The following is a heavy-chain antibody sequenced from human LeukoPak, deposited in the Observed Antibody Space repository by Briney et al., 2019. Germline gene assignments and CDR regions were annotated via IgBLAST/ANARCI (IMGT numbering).Heavy chain of an antibody. CDR1: GGSFSGYY. V-gene: IGHV4-34*01. Sequence: SETLSLTCAVYGGSFSGYYWSWIRQPPGKGLEWIGEINHSGSTNYNPSLKSRVTISVDTSKNQFSLKLSSVTAADTAVYYCAKDLEQQLVLAGYYYYYNGMDVWGQGTTVTVSS. J-gene: IGHJ6*02. D-gene: IGHD6-13*01. CDR3: AKDLEQQLVLAGYYYYYNGMDV. CDR2: INHSGST.